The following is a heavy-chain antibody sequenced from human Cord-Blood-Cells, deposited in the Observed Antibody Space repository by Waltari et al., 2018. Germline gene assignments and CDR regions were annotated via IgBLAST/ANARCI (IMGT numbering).Heavy chain of an antibody. J-gene: IGHJ4*02. V-gene: IGHV3-9*01. Sequence: EQLVSSGGGLVETARSLRQPCVGSGFTMFVYALSRVRPVPGKGLYLVSVMSWNSGSLGYAESVRCRLTTSSNNAKNSVYLQMNSRKAEDTALDYCAQARFSYVYVFGYWGQGTLVTVAS. CDR3: AQARFSYVYVFGY. D-gene: IGHD5-18*01. CDR2: MSWNSGSL. CDR1: GFTMFVYA.